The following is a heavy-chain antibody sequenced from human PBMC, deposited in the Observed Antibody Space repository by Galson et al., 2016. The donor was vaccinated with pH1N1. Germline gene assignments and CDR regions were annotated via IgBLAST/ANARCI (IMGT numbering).Heavy chain of an antibody. Sequence: SVKVFCKASGGTFGSYGISWVRQAPGQGLEWMGGINPMGGINPIFKTSNYAQKFQGRVTITADESMSTAYMELRSLRSEDTAIYYCAKDRYFDTSGYYFESYYWGQGTLVTVSS. CDR2: INPMGGINPIFKTS. CDR3: AKDRYFDTSGYYFESYY. J-gene: IGHJ4*02. V-gene: IGHV1-69*13. CDR1: GGTFGSYG. D-gene: IGHD3-22*01.